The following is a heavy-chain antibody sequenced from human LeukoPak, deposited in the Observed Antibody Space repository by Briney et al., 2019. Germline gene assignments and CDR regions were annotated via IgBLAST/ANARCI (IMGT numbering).Heavy chain of an antibody. V-gene: IGHV4-59*01. Sequence: SETLSLTCTVSGGSISSYYWSWIRQTPGKGLEWIGYIYYSGSTNYNPSLKSRVTISVDTSKNQFSLKLSSVTAADTAVYYCARDDRRDEGFDYWGQGTLVTVSS. D-gene: IGHD5-24*01. CDR1: GGSISSYY. CDR2: IYYSGST. CDR3: ARDDRRDEGFDY. J-gene: IGHJ4*02.